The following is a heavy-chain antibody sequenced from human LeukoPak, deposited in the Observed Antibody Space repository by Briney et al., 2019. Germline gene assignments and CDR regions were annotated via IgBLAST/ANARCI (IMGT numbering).Heavy chain of an antibody. J-gene: IGHJ2*01. CDR1: GGSISSYY. V-gene: IGHV4-59*01. CDR3: ARDGGNWYFDL. D-gene: IGHD2-15*01. CDR2: IYYGGST. Sequence: SETLSLTCTVSGGSISSYYWSWIRQPPGKGLEWIGYIYYGGSTNCNPSLKSRVTISVDTSKNQFSLKLSSVTAADTAVYYCARDGGNWYFDLWGRGTLVTVSS.